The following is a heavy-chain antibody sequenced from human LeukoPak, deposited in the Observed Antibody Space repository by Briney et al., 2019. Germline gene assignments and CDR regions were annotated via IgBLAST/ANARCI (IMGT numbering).Heavy chain of an antibody. J-gene: IGHJ6*02. CDR1: GYTFTSYD. D-gene: IGHD2-2*01. CDR2: MNPNSGDT. V-gene: IGHV1-8*01. CDR3: ARGPIGVVVGYGMDV. Sequence: ASVTVSFTASGYTFTSYDINWVRQATGQGLEWMGWMNPNSGDTGYAQKFQGRVTVTRNTSISTAYMELSSLRSEDTAVYYCARGPIGVVVGYGMDVWGQGTTVTVSS.